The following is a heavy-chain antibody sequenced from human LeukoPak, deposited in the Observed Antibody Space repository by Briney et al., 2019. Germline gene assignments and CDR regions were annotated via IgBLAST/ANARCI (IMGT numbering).Heavy chain of an antibody. CDR2: INHSGST. V-gene: IGHV4-34*01. CDR3: ARGNNYYDSSGLDY. Sequence: SETLSLTCAVYGGSFSGYYWSWIRQPPGKGLEWIGEINHSGSTNYNPSLKSRVTISVDTSKNQFSLKLSSVTAADTAVYYCARGNNYYDSSGLDYWGQGTLVTVS. D-gene: IGHD3-22*01. CDR1: GGSFSGYY. J-gene: IGHJ4*02.